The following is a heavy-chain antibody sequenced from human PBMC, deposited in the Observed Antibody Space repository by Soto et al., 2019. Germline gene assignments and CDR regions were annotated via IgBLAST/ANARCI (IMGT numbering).Heavy chain of an antibody. CDR2: TYSGGSS. D-gene: IGHD6-25*01. CDR1: GLNVSSNS. J-gene: IGHJ6*03. Sequence: EVQLVESGGGLVQPGGSLRVSCAASGLNVSSNSMNWVRQALGRGLEWVSITYSGGSSYYADSVKGRFTISRDNSKNTLFLQMNSLRAEDTAVYYCARAGAYSSANMDVWGKGTTVTVSS. CDR3: ARAGAYSSANMDV. V-gene: IGHV3-66*01.